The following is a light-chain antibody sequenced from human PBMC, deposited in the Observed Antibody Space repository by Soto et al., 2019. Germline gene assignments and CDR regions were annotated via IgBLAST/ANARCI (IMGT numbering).Light chain of an antibody. V-gene: IGKV3-15*01. CDR2: GAS. J-gene: IGKJ1*01. Sequence: EIVMTQSPATLSVSPGERATLSCRASQSVSSNLAWYQQKPGQAPRLLLYGASTRATGIPARFSGSGSGTEFTLTVSSLQSEDFAFYYCQHYNNWPPWTFGQGTKVEIK. CDR3: QHYNNWPPWT. CDR1: QSVSSN.